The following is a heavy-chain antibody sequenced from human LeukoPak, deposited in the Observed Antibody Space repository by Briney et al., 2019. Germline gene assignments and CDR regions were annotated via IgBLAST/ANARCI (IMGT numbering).Heavy chain of an antibody. CDR1: GDSISSTSHF. CDR3: ASPGYIGY. D-gene: IGHD6-13*01. Sequence: PSETLSLTCTVSGDSISSTSHFWDWIRQPPGKGLEWIGNIYYRGTTYYNPSLKSRVTISVDTSKNQFSLKLNSVTAADTAVYYCASPGYIGYWGQGTLVTVSS. V-gene: IGHV4-39*07. J-gene: IGHJ4*02. CDR2: IYYRGTT.